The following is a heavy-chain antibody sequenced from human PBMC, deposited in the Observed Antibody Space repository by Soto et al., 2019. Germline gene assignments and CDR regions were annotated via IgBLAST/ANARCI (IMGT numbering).Heavy chain of an antibody. CDR3: ASGASRWYPYFFES. V-gene: IGHV1-69*01. D-gene: IGHD6-13*01. J-gene: IGHJ4*02. Sequence: QAQVVQSGAEVRKPGSSLKLSCKASGGTFNSYAIAWVRHAPGQGLEWMGGIIPYYNTLNYAQKCQDRVRSTADDSKNTVYMELNRLRPDDTAGYFCASGASRWYPYFFESWAQGILVTVSS. CDR2: IIPYYNTL. CDR1: GGTFNSYA.